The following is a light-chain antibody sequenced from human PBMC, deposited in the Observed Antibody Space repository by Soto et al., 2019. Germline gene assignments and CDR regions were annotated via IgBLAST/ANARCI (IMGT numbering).Light chain of an antibody. Sequence: EIVLTQSPGTVSLSPGKRATLSCRASQSVSSSYLAWYQQKPGQAPRLLIYGASSRATGIPDRFSGSGSGTDFTLTISRLEPEDFAVYYCQQYGSSPPWTFGQGTKVEIK. CDR2: GAS. CDR3: QQYGSSPPWT. J-gene: IGKJ1*01. CDR1: QSVSSSY. V-gene: IGKV3-20*01.